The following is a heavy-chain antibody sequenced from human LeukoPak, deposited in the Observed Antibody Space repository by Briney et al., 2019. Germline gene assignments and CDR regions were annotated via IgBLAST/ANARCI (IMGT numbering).Heavy chain of an antibody. D-gene: IGHD6-19*01. CDR1: GGSFSGYY. V-gene: IGHV4-34*01. CDR3: ARGRIIGWYLVVLDY. J-gene: IGHJ4*02. CDR2: INHSGST. Sequence: SETLSLTCAVSGGSFSGYYWSWIRQPPGKGLEWIGEINHSGSTNYNPSLKSRVTISVDTSKNQFSLKLSFVDPAGTAVYYCARGRIIGWYLVVLDYWGQGTLVTVSS.